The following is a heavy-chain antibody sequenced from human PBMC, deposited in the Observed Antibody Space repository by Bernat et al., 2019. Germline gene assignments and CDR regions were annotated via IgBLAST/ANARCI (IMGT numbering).Heavy chain of an antibody. J-gene: IGHJ4*02. Sequence: QVHLVQSGAEVKKPGASVKVSCKASGYTFSTYGISWMRQAPGQGLEWMGWISAKSGQTKNTQRFQGRVAMTTDRSTNTAYMELWSLRSDDTAVYYCARDVNHGLDYWGQGTLVTVSS. CDR2: ISAKSGQT. D-gene: IGHD1-14*01. CDR1: GYTFSTYG. CDR3: ARDVNHGLDY. V-gene: IGHV1-18*01.